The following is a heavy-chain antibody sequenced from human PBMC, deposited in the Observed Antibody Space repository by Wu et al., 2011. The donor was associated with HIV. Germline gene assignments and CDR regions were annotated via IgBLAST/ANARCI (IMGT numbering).Heavy chain of an antibody. J-gene: IGHJ4*02. D-gene: IGHD1-26*01. CDR2: IIPIFGTA. V-gene: IGHV1-69*14. Sequence: QVQLVQSGAAVKKPGSSVKVSCKASGGTFNSYGITWVRQAPGQGLEWMGGIIPIFGTANYAQKFQGRVTITADKSTSTAYMELSSLRSEDTAMYYXARMVVGPGGYFDYWGQGTWSPSPQ. CDR3: ARMVVGPGGYFDY. CDR1: GGTFNSYG.